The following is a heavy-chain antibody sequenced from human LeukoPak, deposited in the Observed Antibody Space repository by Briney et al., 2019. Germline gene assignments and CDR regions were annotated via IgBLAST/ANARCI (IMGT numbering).Heavy chain of an antibody. CDR3: ARETGYYSNWFDP. V-gene: IGHV3-21*01. CDR2: ISSSSSYI. D-gene: IGHD3-22*01. J-gene: IGHJ5*02. Sequence: GGSLRLSCAASGFTFSSYSMNWVHHAPGKGLEWVSFISSSSSYIYYADSVKGRFTISRDNAKNSLYLQMNSLRAEDTAVYYCARETGYYSNWFDPWGQGTLVTVSS. CDR1: GFTFSSYS.